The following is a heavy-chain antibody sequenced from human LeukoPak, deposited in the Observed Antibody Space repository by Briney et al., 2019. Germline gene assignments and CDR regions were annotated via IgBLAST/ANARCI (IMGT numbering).Heavy chain of an antibody. CDR1: VFAFRTYV. CDR2: LRQDGEWK. V-gene: IGHV3-30*03. D-gene: IGHD3-22*01. Sequence: GGSLRLSCAPSVFAFRTYVMHWARDAPQGGPGGVSVLRQDGEWKLYGNTVKGRYTISSDNSKQTPYLEMDSLRVEDTGQYFCAREDYTSGQAGALGFDPWGQGTLVTVSA. J-gene: IGHJ5*02. CDR3: AREDYTSGQAGALGFDP.